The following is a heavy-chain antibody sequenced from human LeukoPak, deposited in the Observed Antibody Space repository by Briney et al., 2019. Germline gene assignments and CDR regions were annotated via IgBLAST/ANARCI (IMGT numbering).Heavy chain of an antibody. D-gene: IGHD3-22*01. V-gene: IGHV3-23*01. CDR3: AKDLYYYDSSGYYGFLGDY. CDR1: GFTFSSYA. J-gene: IGHJ4*02. CDR2: ISGSGGST. Sequence: GGSLRLSCAASGFTFSSYAMSWVRQAPGKGLEWVSAISGSGGSTYYADSVKGRFTISRDNSKNTLYLQMNSLRAEDTAVYYCAKDLYYYDSSGYYGFLGDYWGQGTLVTVSS.